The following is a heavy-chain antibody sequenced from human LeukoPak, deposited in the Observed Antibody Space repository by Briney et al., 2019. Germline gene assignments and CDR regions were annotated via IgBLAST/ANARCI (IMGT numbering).Heavy chain of an antibody. CDR2: IKEDGSDK. Sequence: SGGSLRLSCAASGFIFSSYWMAWVRQAPGKGLEWVANIKEDGSDKNYVDSVKGRFTISRDNAKNSLYLQMNSLRAEDTAVYYCAKDLWWFGEYDAFDFWGQGTMVTVSS. D-gene: IGHD3-10*01. J-gene: IGHJ3*01. CDR3: AKDLWWFGEYDAFDF. CDR1: GFIFSSYW. V-gene: IGHV3-7*03.